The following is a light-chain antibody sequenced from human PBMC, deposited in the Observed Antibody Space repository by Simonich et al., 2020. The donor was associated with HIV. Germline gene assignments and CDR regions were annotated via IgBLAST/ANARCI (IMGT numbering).Light chain of an antibody. V-gene: IGKV1-5*03. CDR3: QQYNSYSYT. CDR1: QSISNW. J-gene: IGKJ2*01. Sequence: DIQMTQSPSTLSASVGDRVTITCRASQSISNWLAWYQQKPGKAPKLLMYKASSLESGVPSRFSGSGSGTEFTLTISSLQPDDFATYDCQQYNSYSYTFGQGTKLEIK. CDR2: KAS.